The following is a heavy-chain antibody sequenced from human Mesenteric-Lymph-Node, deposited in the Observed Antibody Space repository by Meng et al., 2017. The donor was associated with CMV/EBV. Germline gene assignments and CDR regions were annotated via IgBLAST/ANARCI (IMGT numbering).Heavy chain of an antibody. J-gene: IGHJ5*02. D-gene: IGHD1-26*01. CDR2: IDTNTGNP. CDR3: ARDAAAVGSFDP. V-gene: IGHV7-4-1*02. Sequence: SCKVSRYIFNNLAMNWVRQAPGQGLEWLGWIDTNTGNPTYAQGFTGRFVFSLDTSVSTAYLQISSLKAEDTAVYYCARDAAAVGSFDPWGQGTLVTVSS. CDR1: RYIFNNLA.